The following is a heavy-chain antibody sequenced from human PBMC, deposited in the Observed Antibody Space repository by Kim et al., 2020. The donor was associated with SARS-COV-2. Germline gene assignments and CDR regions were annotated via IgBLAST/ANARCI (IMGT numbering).Heavy chain of an antibody. CDR3: ARYITMIVDAFDI. Sequence: SETLSHTCTVSGGSISSGDYYWSWIRQPPGKGLEWIGYIYYSGSTYYNPSLKSRVTISVDTSKNQFSLKLSSVTAADTAVYYCARYITMIVDAFDIWGQGTMVTVSS. CDR2: IYYSGST. CDR1: GGSISSGDYY. V-gene: IGHV4-30-4*01. J-gene: IGHJ3*02. D-gene: IGHD3-22*01.